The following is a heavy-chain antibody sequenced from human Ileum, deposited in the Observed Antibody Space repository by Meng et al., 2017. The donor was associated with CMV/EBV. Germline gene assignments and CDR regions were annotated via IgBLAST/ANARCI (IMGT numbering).Heavy chain of an antibody. V-gene: IGHV4-34*01. CDR1: GGSVSGYF. CDR3: ARAYSYYSFDY. D-gene: IGHD2-15*01. J-gene: IGHJ4*02. CDR2: IHHSGST. Sequence: LAGAVYGGSVSGYFWSWIRQPPRKGLEWIGEIHHSGSTNYHPSLKSRVTISEDTYKNQFSIKLSSVTAADTAVYYCARAYSYYSFDYWGQGTLVTVSS.